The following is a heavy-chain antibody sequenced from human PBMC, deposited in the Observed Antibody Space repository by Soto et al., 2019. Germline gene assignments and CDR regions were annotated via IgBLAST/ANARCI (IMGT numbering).Heavy chain of an antibody. CDR2: ISSSSYI. Sequence: GGSLRLSCAASGFTFSSYSMNWVRQAPGKGLEWVSSISSSSYIYYADSVKGRFTISRDNAKNSRYLQMNSLRAEDTAVYYCARDDRIAARAFDIWGQGTMVTVSS. CDR3: ARDDRIAARAFDI. V-gene: IGHV3-21*01. CDR1: GFTFSSYS. J-gene: IGHJ3*02. D-gene: IGHD6-6*01.